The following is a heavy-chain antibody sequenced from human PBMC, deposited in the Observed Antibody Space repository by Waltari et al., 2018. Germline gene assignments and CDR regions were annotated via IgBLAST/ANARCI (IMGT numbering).Heavy chain of an antibody. CDR2: IKKDGSEE. D-gene: IGHD3-22*01. V-gene: IGHV3-7*01. Sequence: EVQLVESGGGLVKPGGSLRLYCGASGIPLSSYWMSWVRQAPGKGLEWVANIKKDGSEEYYVDSVRGRFTISRDNAKNSLYLQMNSLRPEDTAVYYCARDQWFAFDIWGQGTMVTVSS. J-gene: IGHJ3*02. CDR3: ARDQWFAFDI. CDR1: GIPLSSYW.